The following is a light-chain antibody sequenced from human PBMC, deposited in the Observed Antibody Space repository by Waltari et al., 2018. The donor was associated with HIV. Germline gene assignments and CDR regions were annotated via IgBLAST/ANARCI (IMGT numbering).Light chain of an antibody. CDR2: DAS. J-gene: IGKJ2*01. Sequence: DIEMTQSHSAVSASVAERVLISCRASQAVGTDVAWYHMGPGRAPRLFIYDASRLEGGVSSRFSGSGFGTDFVFIIASLQSEDAGLYFCQQANTFPHTFGQGTKVEV. CDR3: QQANTFPHT. CDR1: QAVGTD. V-gene: IGKV1-12*01.